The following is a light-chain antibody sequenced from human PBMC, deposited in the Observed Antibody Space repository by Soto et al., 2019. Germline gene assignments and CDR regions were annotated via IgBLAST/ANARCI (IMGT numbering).Light chain of an antibody. CDR1: SSNIGTNY. V-gene: IGLV1-47*01. Sequence: QSVLTQPPSASGTPGQRVTISCSGTSSNIGTNYVYWYQHLPGTAPKLLIYRNNQRPSGVPDRFSGSKSDTSASLAITGLQAEDEADYYCQSYDTSLSGSVFGGGTKLTVL. CDR2: RNN. J-gene: IGLJ3*02. CDR3: QSYDTSLSGSV.